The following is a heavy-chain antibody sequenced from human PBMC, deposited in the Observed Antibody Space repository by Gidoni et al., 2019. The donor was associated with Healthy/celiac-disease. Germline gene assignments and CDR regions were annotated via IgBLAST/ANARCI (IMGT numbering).Heavy chain of an antibody. D-gene: IGHD1-1*01. CDR2: FDHEDGET. J-gene: IGHJ4*02. CDR1: GYTLTELS. CDR3: ATRGGDDPNDGQGGY. Sequence: QVQLVQSGAEVKKPGASVKVSCKVSGYTLTELSMHCVRQAPGKGLEGMGGFDHEDGETIYAQKFQGRVTMTEDTSTDTAYMGLSSLRSEDTAVYYCATRGGDDPNDGQGGYWGQGTLVTVSS. V-gene: IGHV1-24*01.